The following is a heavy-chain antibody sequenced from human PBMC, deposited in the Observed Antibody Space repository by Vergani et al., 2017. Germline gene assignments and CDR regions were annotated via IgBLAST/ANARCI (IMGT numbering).Heavy chain of an antibody. D-gene: IGHD3-9*01. CDR3: ARGDYGILTGYRY. CDR2: INPSGGHT. J-gene: IGHJ4*02. Sequence: QVQLVQPGAEVKKSGASVKVSCKTPEYTFSNYYMHWVRQAPGQGLEWMGIINPSGGHTNYAQKFQGRVTMTRDTSTSTVYMELSSLRSEDTAIYYCARGDYGILTGYRYWGQGTLVTVSA. V-gene: IGHV1-46*03. CDR1: EYTFSNYY.